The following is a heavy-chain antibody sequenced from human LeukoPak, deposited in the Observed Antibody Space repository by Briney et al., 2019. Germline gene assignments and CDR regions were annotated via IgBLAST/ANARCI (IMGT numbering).Heavy chain of an antibody. J-gene: IGHJ4*02. D-gene: IGHD5-24*01. CDR1: GFTFSSYW. CDR3: ARDRDGYNSFDY. CDR2: INSDGSST. V-gene: IGHV3-74*01. Sequence: PGGSLRLSCAASGFTFSSYWMHWVRQAPGKGLMWVSRINSDGSSTSYADSVKGRFTISRDNAKNTLYLRMNSLRAEDTAVYYCARDRDGYNSFDYWGQGTLVTVSS.